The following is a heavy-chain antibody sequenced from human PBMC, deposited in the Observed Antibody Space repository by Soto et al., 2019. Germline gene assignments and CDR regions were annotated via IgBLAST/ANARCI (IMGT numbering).Heavy chain of an antibody. CDR3: AGDKVVINMVTPGLAGTP. CDR2: IHYSGST. CDR1: SVSITSGDYY. V-gene: IGHV4-31*03. D-gene: IGHD3-10*01. J-gene: IGHJ5*02. Sequence: PSETLSLTCTVSSVSITSGDYYWSLIRQYPGEGLEWIGYIHYSGSTFYNPSLKSRVTLSLDTSKNQFSLKLSSVTAADTAVYYCAGDKVVINMVTPGLAGTPWGQGTLVTVSS.